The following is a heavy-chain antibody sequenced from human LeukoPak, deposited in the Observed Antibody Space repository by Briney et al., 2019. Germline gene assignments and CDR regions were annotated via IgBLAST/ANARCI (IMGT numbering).Heavy chain of an antibody. CDR2: INHSGST. Sequence: SETLSLTCAVYGGSFSGYYWSWIRQPPGKGLEWIGEINHSGSTNYNPSLKSRVTISVDTSKNQFSLKLSSVTAADTAVYYCARGVVVVVAATRPYYYYMDVWGKGTTVTVSS. CDR1: GGSFSGYY. CDR3: ARGVVVVVAATRPYYYYMDV. D-gene: IGHD2-15*01. V-gene: IGHV4-34*01. J-gene: IGHJ6*03.